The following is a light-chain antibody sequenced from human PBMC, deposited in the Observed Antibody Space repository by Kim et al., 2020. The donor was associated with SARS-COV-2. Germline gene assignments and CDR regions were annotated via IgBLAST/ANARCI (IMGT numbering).Light chain of an antibody. Sequence: IQMTQSPSSLSASVGDKFTITCRASQGIRNDLGWYQQKPGKAPKVLIAAASILQSGVPSRFSGSGSETDFTLTINSLQPEDFATYYCLQDYTYPWTFGKGTKVDIK. V-gene: IGKV1-6*01. CDR2: AAS. CDR3: LQDYTYPWT. CDR1: QGIRND. J-gene: IGKJ1*01.